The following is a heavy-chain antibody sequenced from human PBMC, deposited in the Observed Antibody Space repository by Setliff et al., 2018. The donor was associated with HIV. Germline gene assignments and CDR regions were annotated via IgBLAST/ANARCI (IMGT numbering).Heavy chain of an antibody. CDR1: GFTFGDYA. CDR2: IRRKAHGGTT. J-gene: IGHJ4*01. CDR3: TRDSDNFWSGYSFDY. D-gene: IGHD3-3*01. V-gene: IGHV3-49*04. Sequence: GVLRLSCTASGFTFGDYAMSWVRQAPGKGLEWVGFIRRKAHGGTTQYAASVKGRFTISRDDSKSIAYLQMNSLKTEDTAVYYCTRDSDNFWSGYSFDYWGQGTLVTVSS.